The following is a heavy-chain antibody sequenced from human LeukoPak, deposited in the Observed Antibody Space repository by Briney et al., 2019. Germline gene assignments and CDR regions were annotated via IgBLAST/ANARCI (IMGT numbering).Heavy chain of an antibody. CDR1: GGSISSYY. V-gene: IGHV4-59*01. D-gene: IGHD6-13*01. CDR2: IYYSGSS. J-gene: IGHJ4*02. CDR3: ARSIGAVWYFDY. Sequence: SETLSLTCTVSGGSISSYYWSWIRQPPGKGLEWIGYIYYSGSSNYNPSPKSRVTISIATSKNQFSLKLSSATAADTAIYYCARSIGAVWYFDYWGQGTLVTVSS.